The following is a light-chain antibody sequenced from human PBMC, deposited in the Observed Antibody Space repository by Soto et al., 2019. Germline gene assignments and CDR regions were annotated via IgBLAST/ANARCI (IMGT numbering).Light chain of an antibody. Sequence: DIQMTQSPSSLSASVGDRVTITCRASQSISSYLNWYQQKPGKAPKLLIYAASSLQSGVPSRFSGSGSGTEFTLTISSLQPEDFAVYSCQQYNNWPITFGQGTRLEIK. CDR2: AAS. CDR3: QQYNNWPIT. J-gene: IGKJ5*01. CDR1: QSISSY. V-gene: IGKV1-39*01.